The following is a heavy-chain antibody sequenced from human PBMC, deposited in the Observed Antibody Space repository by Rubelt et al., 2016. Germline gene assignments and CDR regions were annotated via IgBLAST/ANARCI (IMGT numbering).Heavy chain of an antibody. J-gene: IGHJ5*02. V-gene: IGHV1-2*06. CDR1: GYTFTGYY. Sequence: GYTFTGYYMHWVRQAPGQGLEWMGRINPNSGDTNYAQKFQGRVTMTTDTSTSTAYMELSSLRSDDTAVYYCAKAVPGARSLNCFDPWGQGTLVTVSS. CDR2: INPNSGDT. CDR3: AKAVPGARSLNCFDP. D-gene: IGHD6-19*01.